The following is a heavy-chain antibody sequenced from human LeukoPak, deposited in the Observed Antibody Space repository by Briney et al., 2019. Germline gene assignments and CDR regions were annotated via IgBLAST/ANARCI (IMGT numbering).Heavy chain of an antibody. CDR3: ARYYDSSGYYY. V-gene: IGHV4-59*01. J-gene: IGHJ4*02. Sequence: PSETLSLTCTVSGGSISSYSWSWIRQPPGKGLEWIGYIYYSGSTNYNPSLKSRVTISVDTSKNQFSLKLSSVTAADTAVYYCARYYDSSGYYYWGQGTLVTVSS. CDR2: IYYSGST. CDR1: GGSISSYS. D-gene: IGHD3-22*01.